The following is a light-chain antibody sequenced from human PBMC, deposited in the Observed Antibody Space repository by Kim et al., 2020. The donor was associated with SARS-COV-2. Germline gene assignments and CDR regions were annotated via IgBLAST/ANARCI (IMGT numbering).Light chain of an antibody. CDR1: RNIATW. J-gene: IGKJ1*01. CDR3: QQYKSYPWT. Sequence: ASIGDRVTSPGRASRNIATWVAWYQQKPGEAPRLLIYKASNLKSGVPSRFSGSGSGTEFTLTTDSLQADDLATYYCQQYKSYPWTFGQGTKVDIK. CDR2: KAS. V-gene: IGKV1-5*03.